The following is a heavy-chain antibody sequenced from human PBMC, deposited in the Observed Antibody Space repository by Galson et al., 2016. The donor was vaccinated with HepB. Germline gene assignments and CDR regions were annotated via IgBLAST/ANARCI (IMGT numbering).Heavy chain of an antibody. CDR1: DYTLTSYG. CDR2: ISAYNDKT. V-gene: IGHV1-18*01. J-gene: IGHJ2*01. CDR3: ARVRDSRGWYQIRDFDL. D-gene: IGHD6-19*01. Sequence: SVKVSCKASDYTLTSYGITWVRQAPGQGLEWMGWISAYNDKTNYAQKLKGRVTMTTDTSTNTAHMELRSLRSDDTAVYYCARVRDSRGWYQIRDFDLWGRGTLVTVSS.